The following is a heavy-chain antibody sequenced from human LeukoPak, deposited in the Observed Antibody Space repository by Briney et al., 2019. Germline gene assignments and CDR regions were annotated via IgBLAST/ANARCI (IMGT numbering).Heavy chain of an antibody. J-gene: IGHJ4*02. Sequence: GGSRRLSCAASGFTFSSYGMQWVRQAPGKGLEWVAFIHYDGSNKYYANSVKGRFTISRDNSKNTLYLHMNSLRAEDTAVYYCAKDPIRGVRPYYFSSWGQGTLVTVSS. CDR1: GFTFSSYG. CDR2: IHYDGSNK. D-gene: IGHD3-10*01. V-gene: IGHV3-30*02. CDR3: AKDPIRGVRPYYFSS.